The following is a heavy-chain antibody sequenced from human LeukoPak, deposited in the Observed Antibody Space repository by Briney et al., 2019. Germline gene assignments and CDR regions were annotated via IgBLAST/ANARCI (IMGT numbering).Heavy chain of an antibody. CDR2: ISAYNGNT. D-gene: IGHD6-13*01. J-gene: IGHJ4*02. CDR3: ARGFGSSWDPYYFDY. Sequence: ASVKVSCKASGYTFTSCGISWVRQAPGQGLEWMGWISAYNGNTNYAQKLQGRVTMTTDTSTSTAYMELRSLRSDDTAVYYCARGFGSSWDPYYFDYWGQGTLVTVSS. V-gene: IGHV1-18*01. CDR1: GYTFTSCG.